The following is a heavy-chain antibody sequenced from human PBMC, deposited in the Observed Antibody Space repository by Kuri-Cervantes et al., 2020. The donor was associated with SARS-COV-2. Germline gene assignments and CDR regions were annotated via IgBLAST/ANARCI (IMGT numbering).Heavy chain of an antibody. J-gene: IGHJ6*02. CDR3: ARGTNLYYGSGSYPAPYYYYGMDG. CDR1: GFTFSDYY. V-gene: IGHV3-11*01. CDR2: ISSSGSSI. D-gene: IGHD3-10*01. Sequence: GESLKISCAASGFTFSDYYMSWIRQAPGKGLVWVSYISSSGSSIYYAYSVKGRFTISRDNAKNSLYLQMNSLRAEDTAVYYCARGTNLYYGSGSYPAPYYYYGMDGWGQGTTVTVSS.